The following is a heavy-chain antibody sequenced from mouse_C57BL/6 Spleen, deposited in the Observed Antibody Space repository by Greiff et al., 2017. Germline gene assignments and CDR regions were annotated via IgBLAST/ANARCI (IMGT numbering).Heavy chain of an antibody. CDR3: ARSEYSRTGYYAMDY. CDR1: GYTFTSYW. D-gene: IGHD2-5*01. V-gene: IGHV1-50*01. Sequence: QVHVKQPGAELVKPGASVKLSCKASGYTFTSYWMQWVKQRPGQGLEWIGEIDPSDSYTNYNQKFKGKATLTVDTSSSTAYMQLSSLTSEDSAVYYCARSEYSRTGYYAMDYWGQGTSVTVSS. CDR2: IDPSDSYT. J-gene: IGHJ4*01.